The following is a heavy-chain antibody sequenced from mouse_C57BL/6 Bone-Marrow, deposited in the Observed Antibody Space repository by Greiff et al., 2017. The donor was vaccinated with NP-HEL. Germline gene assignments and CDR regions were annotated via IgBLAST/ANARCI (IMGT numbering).Heavy chain of an antibody. V-gene: IGHV1-53*01. CDR1: GYTFTSYW. CDR3: ARGGLRQDWYFDV. D-gene: IGHD2-4*01. J-gene: IGHJ1*03. Sequence: VQLQQSGTELVKPGASVKLSCKASGYTFTSYWMHWVKQRPGQGLEWIGNINPSNGGTNYNEKFQSKATLTVDKSSSTAYMQLSSLTSEDSAVYYCARGGLRQDWYFDVWGTGTTVTVSS. CDR2: INPSNGGT.